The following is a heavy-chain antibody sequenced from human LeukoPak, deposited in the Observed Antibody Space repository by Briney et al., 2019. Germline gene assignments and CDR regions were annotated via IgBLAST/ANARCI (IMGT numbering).Heavy chain of an antibody. CDR1: GFTFSSYG. CDR3: AKDVAVGATILSY. V-gene: IGHV3-33*06. J-gene: IGHJ4*02. Sequence: PGGSLRLSCAASGFTFSSYGMHWVRQAPGKGLEWVAVTWYDGSNKYYADSVKGRFTISRDNSKNTLYLQMNSLRAEDTAVYCCAKDVAVGATILSYWGQGTLVTVSS. D-gene: IGHD1-26*01. CDR2: TWYDGSNK.